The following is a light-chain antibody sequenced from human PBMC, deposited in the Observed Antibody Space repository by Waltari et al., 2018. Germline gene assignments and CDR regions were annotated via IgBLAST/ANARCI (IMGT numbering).Light chain of an antibody. CDR2: EAT. V-gene: IGLV2-23*01. J-gene: IGLJ1*01. CDR1: STDLASYNL. Sequence: QSALSQPASVSGSPGQSLTITCTGASTDLASYNLVAWYQHHPNRAPNLIIYEATNRPSGISHRFSGAKSGATASLRISGLRADDEADYYCCSYTGSSTSYGCGGGTKVTVL. CDR3: CSYTGSSTSYG.